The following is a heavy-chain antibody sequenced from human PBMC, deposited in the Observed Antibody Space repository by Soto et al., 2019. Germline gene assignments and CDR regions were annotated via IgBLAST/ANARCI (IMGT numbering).Heavy chain of an antibody. CDR1: GGTFSSYA. CDR2: IIPIFGTA. CDR3: ARVFREASGAGKEPLYYYYYGMDV. Sequence: QVQLVQSGAEVKKPGSSVKVSCKASGGTFSSYAISWVRQAPGQGLEWMGGIIPIFGTANYAQKFQGRVKNTADESTSTAYMELSSLRSEDTAVYYCARVFREASGAGKEPLYYYYYGMDVWGQGTTVTVSS. V-gene: IGHV1-69*01. D-gene: IGHD6-19*01. J-gene: IGHJ6*02.